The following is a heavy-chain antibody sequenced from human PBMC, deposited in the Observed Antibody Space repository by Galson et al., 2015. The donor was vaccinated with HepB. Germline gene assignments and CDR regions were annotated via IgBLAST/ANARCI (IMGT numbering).Heavy chain of an antibody. CDR2: IYSDDNT. Sequence: SLRLSCAASDFNININHMSWVRQAPGKGLGWVAVIYSDDNTKYADSVKGRFTISRAKSKNTLYLQMYSLGPEDTAVYFCARDQGDDYVNYYYYHGMDVWGQGTKVTVSS. CDR3: ARDQGDDYVNYYYYHGMDV. V-gene: IGHV3-53*05. J-gene: IGHJ6*02. D-gene: IGHD4-17*01. CDR1: DFNININH.